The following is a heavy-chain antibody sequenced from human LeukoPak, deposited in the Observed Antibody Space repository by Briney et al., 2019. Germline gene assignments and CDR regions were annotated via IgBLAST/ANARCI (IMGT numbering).Heavy chain of an antibody. CDR3: ARSLRYSRNWFDP. J-gene: IGHJ5*02. V-gene: IGHV4-34*01. Sequence: PSETLSLTCAVYGGSFSGYYWSWIRQPPGKGLEWIGEINHSGSTNYNPSLKSRVTISVDTSKNQFSLKLSSVTAADTAVYCCARSLRYSRNWFDPWGQGTLVTVSS. CDR1: GGSFSGYY. D-gene: IGHD2-15*01. CDR2: INHSGST.